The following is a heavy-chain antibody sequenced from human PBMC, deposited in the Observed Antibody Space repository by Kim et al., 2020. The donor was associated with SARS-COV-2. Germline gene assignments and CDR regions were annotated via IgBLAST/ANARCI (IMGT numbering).Heavy chain of an antibody. J-gene: IGHJ5*02. Sequence: RYYWDSVKGQFTISRDNAKTSLYLQMNSLRAEDTAVYYCARGTGWACDQWGQGTLVTVSS. V-gene: IGHV3-7*03. CDR2: R. CDR3: ARGTGWACDQ. D-gene: IGHD6-19*01.